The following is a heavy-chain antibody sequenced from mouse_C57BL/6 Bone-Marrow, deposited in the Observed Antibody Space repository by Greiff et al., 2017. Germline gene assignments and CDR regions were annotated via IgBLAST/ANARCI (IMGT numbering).Heavy chain of an antibody. J-gene: IGHJ4*01. D-gene: IGHD2-2*01. CDR2: IRSKSSNYVT. CDR1: GFTFYTYA. Sequence: EVKLVESGGGLVQPKGSLKLPCAVSGFTFYTYAMHWVRQAPGMGLEWVARIRSKSSNYVTYYADSVKDRFTISRDDSQSMLYLQMNSLKTEDTAMYYGVGEREGGLRRRAKDCWGQGTSVTVSS. V-gene: IGHV10-3*01. CDR3: VGEREGGLRRRAKDC.